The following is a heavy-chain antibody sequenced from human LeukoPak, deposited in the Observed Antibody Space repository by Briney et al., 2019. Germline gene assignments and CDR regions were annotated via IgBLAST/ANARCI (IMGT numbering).Heavy chain of an antibody. Sequence: ASVKVSCKVSGYTLTELSMHWVRQAPGKGLEWMGGFDPEDGETIYAQTFQGRVTMTEDTSTDTAYMELSSLRSEDTAVYYCATQWLRPSPNWFDPWGQGTLVTVSS. CDR2: FDPEDGET. CDR3: ATQWLRPSPNWFDP. J-gene: IGHJ5*02. V-gene: IGHV1-24*01. CDR1: GYTLTELS. D-gene: IGHD5-12*01.